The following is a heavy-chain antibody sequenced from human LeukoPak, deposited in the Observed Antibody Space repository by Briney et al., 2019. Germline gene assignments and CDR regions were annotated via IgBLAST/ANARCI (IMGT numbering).Heavy chain of an antibody. J-gene: IGHJ4*02. V-gene: IGHV3-30*18. CDR1: GFTFSSYG. CDR2: ISYDGSNK. CDR3: AKDLGI. D-gene: IGHD2-21*01. Sequence: PGRSLRLSCAASGFTFSSYGMHWVRQAPGKGLEWVAVISYDGSNKYYADSVKGRFTISRDNSKNTLYLQMNSLRAEDTAVYYCAKDLGIGGQGTLATVSS.